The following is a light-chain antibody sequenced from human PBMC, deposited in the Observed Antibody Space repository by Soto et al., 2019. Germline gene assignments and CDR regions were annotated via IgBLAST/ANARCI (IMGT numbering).Light chain of an antibody. Sequence: EIVLTQSPATLSFSPGERATLSCRASQRVSSYLAWSQQKPGQAPRLLICDASNRATGIQARFSGSGSGTYFTLTISVLEPEHFAVYCSQQRSNWPITFCQGTRLEIK. CDR1: QRVSSY. CDR2: DAS. J-gene: IGKJ5*01. CDR3: QQRSNWPIT. V-gene: IGKV3-11*01.